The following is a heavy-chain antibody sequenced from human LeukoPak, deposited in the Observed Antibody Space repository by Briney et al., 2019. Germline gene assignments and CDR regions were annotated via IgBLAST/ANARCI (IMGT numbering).Heavy chain of an antibody. D-gene: IGHD6-13*01. CDR2: INHSGSA. Sequence: PGGSLRLSCAVSGFTFSDYYMSWVRQAPGKGLEWIGEINHSGSANYNPSLKSRVTISVDMSKYQFSLKLDSVTAADTAVYYCARKQQLAFDYWGQGTLVTVSS. V-gene: IGHV4-34*01. J-gene: IGHJ4*02. CDR1: GFTFSDYY. CDR3: ARKQQLAFDY.